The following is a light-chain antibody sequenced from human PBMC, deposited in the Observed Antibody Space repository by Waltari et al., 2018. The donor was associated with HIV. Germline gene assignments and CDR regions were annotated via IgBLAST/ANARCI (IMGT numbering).Light chain of an antibody. Sequence: QSVLTQPPSASGTPGQTISISCSGSRPNVRSNNVYWYQHIPPTAPKLIIYNTDQLASGVPARVSASKTGSASSLAISELQPWDEGLYYCGTWDADLDGPVFGGGTKVTVL. V-gene: IGLV1-44*01. CDR2: NTD. CDR1: RPNVRSNN. CDR3: GTWDADLDGPV. J-gene: IGLJ3*02.